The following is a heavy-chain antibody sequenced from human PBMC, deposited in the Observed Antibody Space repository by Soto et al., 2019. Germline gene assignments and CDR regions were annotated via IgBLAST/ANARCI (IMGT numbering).Heavy chain of an antibody. CDR1: GFTFRNYA. J-gene: IGHJ4*02. V-gene: IGHV3-23*01. CDR3: AKTTGYSTGGADY. D-gene: IGHD6-19*01. CDR2: SGYGGGAT. Sequence: AGGSLRLSCAASGFTFRNYAMYWVRQAPGKGLEWVSGSGYGGGATYYADSVKGRFTISRDSSKNTLYLQMNSLRPEDTAIYFCAKTTGYSTGGADYWGQGTLVTVSS.